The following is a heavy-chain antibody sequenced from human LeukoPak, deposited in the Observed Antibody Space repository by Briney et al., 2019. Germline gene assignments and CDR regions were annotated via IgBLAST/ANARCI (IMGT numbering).Heavy chain of an antibody. CDR1: GVSFNDYY. Sequence: PSEPLSLTCAVSGVSFNDYYWSWVRQPPGKGLEWIGEINHSGYTNYSPSLKSRVTLSIDTSRKPFSLNLRSVTVAGTGIYYCTRMTTGHDYWGQGTLVTVSS. D-gene: IGHD4-17*01. CDR3: TRMTTGHDY. V-gene: IGHV4-34*01. CDR2: INHSGYT. J-gene: IGHJ4*02.